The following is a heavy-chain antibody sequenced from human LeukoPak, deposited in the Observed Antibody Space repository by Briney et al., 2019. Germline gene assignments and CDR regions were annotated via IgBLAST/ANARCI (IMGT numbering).Heavy chain of an antibody. CDR3: ARLISTSSSRFSDY. CDR1: GFTFSSYA. V-gene: IGHV3-23*01. D-gene: IGHD6-6*01. J-gene: IGHJ4*02. CDR2: ISISGENT. Sequence: GGSLRLSCAASGFTFSSYAMSWVRQAPGKGLEWVSAISISGENTYYADSVKGRFAISRDTSRNTLYLQMHSLRAEDTAVYYCARLISTSSSRFSDYWGQGTLVTVSS.